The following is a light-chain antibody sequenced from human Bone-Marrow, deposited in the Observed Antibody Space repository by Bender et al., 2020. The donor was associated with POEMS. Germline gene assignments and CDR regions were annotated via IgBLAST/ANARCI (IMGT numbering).Light chain of an antibody. Sequence: QSVLTQPPSVSVAPGQRVTISCSGSSSNIGNHGVNWYQQLPGEAPKLLIYYDDLLTPGVSDRFSASKSGTSAYLDISELQSEDEALYYCSGWDDSVSGWVFGGGTKLTVL. CDR2: YDD. CDR1: SSNIGNHG. CDR3: SGWDDSVSGWV. V-gene: IGLV1-36*01. J-gene: IGLJ3*02.